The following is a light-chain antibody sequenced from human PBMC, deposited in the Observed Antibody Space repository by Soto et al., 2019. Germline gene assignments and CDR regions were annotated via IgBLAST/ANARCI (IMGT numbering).Light chain of an antibody. CDR3: KSYAGRNTYV. CDR1: KNDIGLYDF. V-gene: IGLV2-8*01. CDR2: EVV. Sequence: QSALAQPPSASGSPGQSVTISCTGTKNDIGLYDFVSWYQHHPGKAPRLIIYEVVQRPSGVPDRFSGSKSGNTASLTASALQAADEADYFCKSYAGRNTYVFGSGTKVTVL. J-gene: IGLJ1*01.